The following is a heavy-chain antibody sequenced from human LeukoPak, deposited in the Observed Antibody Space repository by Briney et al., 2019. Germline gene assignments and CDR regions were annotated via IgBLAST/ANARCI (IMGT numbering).Heavy chain of an antibody. Sequence: GGSLRLSCEASGFTFNQAWMNWVRQAPGKGLEWVSSISGTGGSTHYADSVKGRFTISRDNSKNTLYLQMNSLRAGDTAVYYCAKSSYYDSSGFYREYYFDYWGQGTLVPVSS. CDR3: AKSSYYDSSGFYREYYFDY. CDR1: GFTFNQAW. D-gene: IGHD3-22*01. V-gene: IGHV3-23*01. CDR2: ISGTGGST. J-gene: IGHJ4*02.